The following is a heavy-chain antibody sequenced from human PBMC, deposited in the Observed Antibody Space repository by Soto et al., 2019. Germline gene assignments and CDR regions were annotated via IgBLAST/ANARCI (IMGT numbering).Heavy chain of an antibody. CDR3: ARGTGYCISTSCYYVSDY. CDR2: IIPIFGTA. J-gene: IGHJ4*02. V-gene: IGHV1-69*12. CDR1: GGTFSSYA. Sequence: QVQLVQSGAEVKKPGSSVKVSCKASGGTFSSYAISWVRQAPGQGLEWMGGIIPIFGTANYAQKFQGRVTIPADESTSTAYMELSSLRSEDTAVYYCARGTGYCISTSCYYVSDYWGQGTLVTVSS. D-gene: IGHD2-2*01.